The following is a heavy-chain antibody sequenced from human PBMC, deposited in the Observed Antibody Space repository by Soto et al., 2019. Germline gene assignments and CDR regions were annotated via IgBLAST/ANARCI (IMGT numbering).Heavy chain of an antibody. J-gene: IGHJ6*03. V-gene: IGHV3-48*01. CDR1: GFTFSSYS. CDR2: ISSSSSTI. D-gene: IGHD6-6*01. Sequence: GGSLRLSCAASGFTFSSYSMNWVRQAPGKGLEWVSYISSSSSTIYYADSVKGRFTISRDNAKNSLYLQMNSLRAEDTAVYYCARGRSSSLSYYYYMDVWGKGTTVTVS. CDR3: ARGRSSSLSYYYYMDV.